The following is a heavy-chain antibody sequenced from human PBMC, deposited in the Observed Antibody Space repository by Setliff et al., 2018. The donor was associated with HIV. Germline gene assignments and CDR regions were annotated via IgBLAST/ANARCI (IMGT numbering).Heavy chain of an antibody. Sequence: GASVKVSCKASGYTFSTYSITWVRQAPGQGLEWMGWVSAYNGHTDFAQKFQGRITLTTDTSSNTAYMELRSLRSDDTAIYYCARAAISTIFGVVKNPHNYYMDVWGKGTTVTVSS. CDR3: ARAAISTIFGVVKNPHNYYMDV. J-gene: IGHJ6*03. CDR1: GYTFSTYS. CDR2: VSAYNGHT. V-gene: IGHV1-18*01. D-gene: IGHD3-3*01.